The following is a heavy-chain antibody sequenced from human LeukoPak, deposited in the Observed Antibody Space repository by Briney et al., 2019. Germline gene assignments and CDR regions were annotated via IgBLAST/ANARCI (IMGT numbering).Heavy chain of an antibody. V-gene: IGHV3-30-3*01. Sequence: GGSLRLSCAASGFTFSSYAMHWVRQAPGKGLEWVAVISYDGSNKYYADSVKGRFTISRDNSKNTLYLQMNSLRAEDTAVYYCAKGKHDYGDYDDYFDYWGQGTLVTVSS. CDR1: GFTFSSYA. CDR2: ISYDGSNK. D-gene: IGHD4-17*01. CDR3: AKGKHDYGDYDDYFDY. J-gene: IGHJ4*02.